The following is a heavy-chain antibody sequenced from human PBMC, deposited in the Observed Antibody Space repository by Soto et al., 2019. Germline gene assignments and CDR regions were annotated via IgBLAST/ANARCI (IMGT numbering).Heavy chain of an antibody. D-gene: IGHD1-1*01. J-gene: IGHJ4*02. CDR1: GGSISTVGHY. V-gene: IGHV4-31*03. CDR3: ARATGTLRSRNCDY. CDR2: IYHTGST. Sequence: SETLSLTCSVSGGSISTVGHYWTWIRQPPGKGLEWIGSIYHTGSTYYSKSLRSRLTMSVDTSKSQFSLRLGSVTAADTAVYYCARATGTLRSRNCDYWGQGSLVTVSS.